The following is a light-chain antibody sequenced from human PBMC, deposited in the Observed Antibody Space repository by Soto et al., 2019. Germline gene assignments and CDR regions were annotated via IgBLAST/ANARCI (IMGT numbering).Light chain of an antibody. CDR1: SSDVGGYNY. V-gene: IGLV2-14*03. Sequence: QSALTQPASVSGSPGQSITISCTGTSSDVGGYNYVSWYQQHPGKAPKLMIYDVTDRPSGISNRFSGFKSGNTASLAISGLQAEDEAHYYCSSYTSNATLVFGGGTKVTVL. CDR3: SSYTSNATLV. CDR2: DVT. J-gene: IGLJ2*01.